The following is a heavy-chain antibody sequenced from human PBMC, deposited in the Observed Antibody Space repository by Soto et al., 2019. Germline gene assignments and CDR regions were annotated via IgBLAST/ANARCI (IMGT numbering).Heavy chain of an antibody. J-gene: IGHJ6*02. D-gene: IGHD3-3*01. V-gene: IGHV3-7*01. CDR2: TKQDGSGK. CDR3: ERGEWRGMDV. Sequence: AGSLRLSCAASGFTFSTYWMSWVRQAPGKGLEWVANTKQDGSGKYYVDSVKGRFTISRDNAKSSLYLQMKSMRAEDTAVYYGERGEWRGMDVWGQGTTVTVS. CDR1: GFTFSTYW.